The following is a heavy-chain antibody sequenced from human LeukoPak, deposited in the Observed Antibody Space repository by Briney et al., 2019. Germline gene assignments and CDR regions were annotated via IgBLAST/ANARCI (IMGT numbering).Heavy chain of an antibody. CDR1: GGSISSYY. J-gene: IGHJ6*02. D-gene: IGHD6-13*01. V-gene: IGHV4-59*01. CDR2: IYYSGST. Sequence: SETLSLTCTVSGGSISSYYWSWIRQPPGKGLEWIGYIYYSGSTNYNPSLKSRVTISVDTSKNQFSLKLSSVTAADTAVYYCGTDGYSSSWYQVAHYYYYGMDVWGQGTTVTVSS. CDR3: GTDGYSSSWYQVAHYYYYGMDV.